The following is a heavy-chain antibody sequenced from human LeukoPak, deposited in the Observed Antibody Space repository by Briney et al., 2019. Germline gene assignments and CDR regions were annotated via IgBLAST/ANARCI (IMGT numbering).Heavy chain of an antibody. CDR1: GFTFSSYS. CDR2: ISSSSSYI. Sequence: PGGSLRLSCAASGFTFSSYSMNWVRQAPGKGLDGVSSISSSSSYIYYADSVKGRFTISRDNAKNSLYLQMNSLRAEDTAVYYCARDQDDILTGYSTYFDYWGQGTLVTVSS. V-gene: IGHV3-21*01. D-gene: IGHD3-9*01. J-gene: IGHJ4*02. CDR3: ARDQDDILTGYSTYFDY.